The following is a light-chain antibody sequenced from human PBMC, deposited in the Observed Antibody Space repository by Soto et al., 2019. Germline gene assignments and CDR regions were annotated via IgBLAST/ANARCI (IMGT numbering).Light chain of an antibody. CDR3: QQYGRSGT. Sequence: IVLKQSLGTLSLSKGERATLSCRASQSVSNNYLAWYQQKPGQAPRLLIYGASNRATGIPDRFSGSGSGTDFTLTISRLEPEDFAVYYCQQYGRSGTFGQGTNVDIK. J-gene: IGKJ1*01. CDR1: QSVSNNY. CDR2: GAS. V-gene: IGKV3-20*01.